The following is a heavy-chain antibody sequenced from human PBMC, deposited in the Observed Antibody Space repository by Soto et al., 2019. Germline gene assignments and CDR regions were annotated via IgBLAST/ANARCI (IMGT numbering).Heavy chain of an antibody. J-gene: IGHJ4*02. CDR3: AAPYTTCFQAYDF. CDR1: GDRHSEIS. CDR2: FDPEDGET. Sequence: APVKARWKVSGDRHSEISMYWVRQASGKGLEWMGGFDPEDGETVYAQKFQGRVSMADDTSTDTAYMELSSLRSEDTAVYYCAAPYTTCFQAYDFWGQGTLVTVSS. D-gene: IGHD3-3*01. V-gene: IGHV1-24*01.